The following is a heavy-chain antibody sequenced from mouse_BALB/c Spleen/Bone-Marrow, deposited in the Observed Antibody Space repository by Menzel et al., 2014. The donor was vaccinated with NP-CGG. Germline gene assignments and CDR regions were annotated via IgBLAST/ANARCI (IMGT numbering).Heavy chain of an antibody. Sequence: QVQLQQPGAELAKPGASVKMSCKASGYTFXNYWMHWVKQRPGQGLEWIGYINPSTGYTEYNQKFKDKATSTADKSSSTAYMQLSSLTSEDSAVYYCARIYYYGRDYWGQGTTLTVSS. CDR3: ARIYYYGRDY. CDR1: GYTFXNYW. J-gene: IGHJ2*01. CDR2: INPSTGYT. V-gene: IGHV1-7*01. D-gene: IGHD1-1*01.